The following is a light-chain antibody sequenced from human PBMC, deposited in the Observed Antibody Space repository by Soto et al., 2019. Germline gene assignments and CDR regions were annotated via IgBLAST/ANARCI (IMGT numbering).Light chain of an antibody. Sequence: DIQLTQSPSFLSASVGDRVTMTCRASQGISSSLAWYQQKPGKAPKLLIYAASILQSGVPSRFSGSGSGTEFTLTISSLQPEDFATYYCQQLKSYPLTFGGGTKVEIK. CDR1: QGISSS. V-gene: IGKV1-9*01. CDR2: AAS. CDR3: QQLKSYPLT. J-gene: IGKJ4*01.